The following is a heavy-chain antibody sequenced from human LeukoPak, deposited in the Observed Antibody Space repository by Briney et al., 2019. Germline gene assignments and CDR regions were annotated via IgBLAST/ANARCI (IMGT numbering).Heavy chain of an antibody. Sequence: GASVKVSCKASGYTFTSYDINWVRQATGQGLEWMGWMNPNSGNTGYAQKFQGRVTITRNTSISTAYMELSSLRSEDTAVYYCARVGVDSGWGHYYYYYMDVWGKGTTVTVSS. CDR2: MNPNSGNT. V-gene: IGHV1-8*03. CDR1: GYTFTSYD. J-gene: IGHJ6*03. CDR3: ARVGVDSGWGHYYYYYMDV. D-gene: IGHD6-19*01.